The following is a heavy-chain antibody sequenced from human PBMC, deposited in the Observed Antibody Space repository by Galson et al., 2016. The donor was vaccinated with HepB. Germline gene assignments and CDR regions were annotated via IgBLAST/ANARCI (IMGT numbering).Heavy chain of an antibody. CDR3: ARRTVGYYKGASDY. J-gene: IGHJ4*02. D-gene: IGHD1-26*01. CDR1: GYSFTGFW. Sequence: QSGAEVKKPGESLKIFCKGPGYSFTGFWIGWVRQKPGKGLEWMGIIYPGDSETRYSPSFQGQVTMSVDKSINTAYLQWSSLKASDTAIYYCARRTVGYYKGASDYWGQGTLVTVSS. V-gene: IGHV5-51*03. CDR2: IYPGDSET.